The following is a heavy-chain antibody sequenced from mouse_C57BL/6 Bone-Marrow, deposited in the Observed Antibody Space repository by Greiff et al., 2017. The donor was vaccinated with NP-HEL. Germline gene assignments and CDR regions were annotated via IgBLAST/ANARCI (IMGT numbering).Heavy chain of an antibody. J-gene: IGHJ2*01. CDR1: GYTFTSYW. Sequence: QVQLQQPGAELVRPGSSVKLSCKASGYTFTSYWMDWVKQRPGQGLEWIGNIYPSDSETHYTQKFKDKATLTVEKSSSTAYMQLSSLTSEDSAVYYCASGNYEDYWGQGTTLTVSS. CDR2: IYPSDSET. D-gene: IGHD2-1*01. CDR3: ASGNYEDY. V-gene: IGHV1-61*01.